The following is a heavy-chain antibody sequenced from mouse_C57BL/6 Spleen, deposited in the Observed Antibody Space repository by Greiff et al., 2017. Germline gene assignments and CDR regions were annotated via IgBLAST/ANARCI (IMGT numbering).Heavy chain of an antibody. CDR1: GFTFSSYG. CDR3: ARRSPYGSSPYYFDY. CDR2: ISSGGSYT. V-gene: IGHV5-6*02. D-gene: IGHD1-1*01. Sequence: EVMLVESGGDLVKPGGSLKLSCAASGFTFSSYGMSWVRQTPDKRLEWVATISSGGSYTYYPDSVKGRFTISRDNAKNTLYLQMSSLKSEDTAMYYCARRSPYGSSPYYFDYWGQGTTLTVSS. J-gene: IGHJ2*01.